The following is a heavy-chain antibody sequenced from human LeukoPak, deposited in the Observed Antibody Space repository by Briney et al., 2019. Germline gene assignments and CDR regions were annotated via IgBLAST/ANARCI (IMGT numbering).Heavy chain of an antibody. Sequence: SQTLSLTCTVSGDSISSGDYYWSWIRQPPGKGLEWIGYIHYSGSTYFNPSLKSRVIISVDTSKKQFSLNLNSVTAADTAVYYCAKYSGSYRWCDPWGQGTLVTVSS. D-gene: IGHD1-26*01. J-gene: IGHJ5*02. CDR2: IHYSGST. V-gene: IGHV4-30-4*01. CDR3: AKYSGSYRWCDP. CDR1: GDSISSGDYY.